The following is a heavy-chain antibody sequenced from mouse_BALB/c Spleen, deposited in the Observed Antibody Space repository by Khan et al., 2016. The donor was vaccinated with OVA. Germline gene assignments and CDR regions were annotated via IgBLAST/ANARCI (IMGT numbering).Heavy chain of an antibody. CDR2: ISNSGST. CDR3: ESELGRYYAMDY. V-gene: IGHV3-2*02. J-gene: IGHJ4*01. CDR1: GYSITRDYA. Sequence: EVKLLESGPGLVKPSQSLSLTCTVTGYSITRDYAWNWIRQFPGNKLEWMAYISNSGSTSYNPSLKSRISITRDTSKNQFFLQLHSVTTEDTATYYCESELGRYYAMDYWGQGTSVTVSS.